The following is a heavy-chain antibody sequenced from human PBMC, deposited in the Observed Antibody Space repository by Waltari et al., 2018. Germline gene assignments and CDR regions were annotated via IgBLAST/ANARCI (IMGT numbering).Heavy chain of an antibody. V-gene: IGHV1-69-2*01. Sequence: EVQVVQSGAEVTKPGATVTISCKASGYTFTDFYIHWLQLAPGKGLEWMGRVNTEDGETMYGMNFRDRITMTADTSTNTAYMELSSLRSADTAVYYCVVGGYCSPSICPWDYWGQGTLVTVSS. CDR1: GYTFTDFY. J-gene: IGHJ4*02. D-gene: IGHD2-15*01. CDR3: VVGGYCSPSICPWDY. CDR2: VNTEDGET.